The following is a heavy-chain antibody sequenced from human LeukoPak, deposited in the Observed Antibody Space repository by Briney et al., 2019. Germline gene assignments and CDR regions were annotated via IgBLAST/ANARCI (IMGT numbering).Heavy chain of an antibody. CDR2: IIPIFGTA. V-gene: IGHV1-69*13. CDR1: GYTFTSYY. D-gene: IGHD5-18*01. CDR3: AREIVVPGIHTAMVYFDY. J-gene: IGHJ4*02. Sequence: RASVKVSCKASGYTFTSYYMHWVRQAPGQGLEWMGGIIPIFGTANYAQKFQGRVTITADESTSTAYMELSSLRSEDTAVYYCAREIVVPGIHTAMVYFDYWGQGTLVTVSS.